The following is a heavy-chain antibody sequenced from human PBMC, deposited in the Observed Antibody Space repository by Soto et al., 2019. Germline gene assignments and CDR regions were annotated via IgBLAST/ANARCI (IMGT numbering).Heavy chain of an antibody. D-gene: IGHD3-3*01. CDR1: GYSFTSYW. V-gene: IGHV5-51*01. CDR3: ARASTGTEYYDFWSGLRYYYYMDV. Sequence: PGESLKISCKGSGYSFTSYWIGWVRQMPGKGLEWMGIIYPGDSDTRYSPSFQGQVTISADKSISTAYLQWSSLKASDTAMYYCARASTGTEYYDFWSGLRYYYYMDVWGKGTTVTVSS. CDR2: IYPGDSDT. J-gene: IGHJ6*03.